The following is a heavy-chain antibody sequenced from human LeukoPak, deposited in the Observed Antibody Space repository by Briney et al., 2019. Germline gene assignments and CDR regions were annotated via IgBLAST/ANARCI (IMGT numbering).Heavy chain of an antibody. D-gene: IGHD2-2*01. CDR2: INHSGST. J-gene: IGHJ6*02. CDR3: ARKGRYCSSTSCPWHV. V-gene: IGHV4-34*01. Sequence: GSLRLSCAASGFTFSSYEMNWVRQAPGKGLEWIGEINHSGSTNYNPSLKSRVTISVDTSKNQFSLKLSSVTAADTAVYYCARKGRYCSSTSCPWHVWGQGTTVTVSS. CDR1: GFTFSSYE.